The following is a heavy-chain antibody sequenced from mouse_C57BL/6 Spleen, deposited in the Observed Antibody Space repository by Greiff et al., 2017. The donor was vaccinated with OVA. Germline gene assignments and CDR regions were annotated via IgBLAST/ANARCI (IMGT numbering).Heavy chain of an antibody. Sequence: QVQLQQPGAELVRPGSSVKLSCKASGYTFTSYWMDWEKQRPGQGLEWIGNIYPSDSETHYNQKFKDKATLTVDKSSSTAYMQLSSLTSEDSAVYYCARFGLGSNYVGFAYWGQGTLVTVSA. CDR2: IYPSDSET. V-gene: IGHV1-61*01. CDR3: ARFGLGSNYVGFAY. J-gene: IGHJ3*01. CDR1: GYTFTSYW. D-gene: IGHD2-5*01.